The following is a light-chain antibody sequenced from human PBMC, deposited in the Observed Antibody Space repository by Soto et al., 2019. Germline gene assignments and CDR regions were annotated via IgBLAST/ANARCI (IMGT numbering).Light chain of an antibody. J-gene: IGKJ1*01. CDR3: HQYNFWPT. Sequence: EIVMTQSPATLSVPPGESATLSCRASQSVSTNFAWYQQKPGQSPRLLIYGTSTRATGVPARFSGGGSGTVSTLTINRLPSEDFAVYFCHQYNFWPTFGQGTKVDIK. CDR2: GTS. CDR1: QSVSTN. V-gene: IGKV3-15*01.